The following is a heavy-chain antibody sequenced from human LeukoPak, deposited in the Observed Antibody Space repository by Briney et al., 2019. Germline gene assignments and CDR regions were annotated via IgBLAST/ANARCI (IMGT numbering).Heavy chain of an antibody. D-gene: IGHD6-13*01. CDR2: ISYDGSNK. J-gene: IGHJ4*02. CDR1: GFPFSSYA. CDR3: ARDHGSSWPDY. V-gene: IGHV3-30-3*01. Sequence: QPGRSLHLSCAASGFPFSSYAMHWVRQAPGKGLEGVAVISYDGSNKYYADSVKGRFTISRDNSKNTLYLQMNSLRAEDTAVYYCARDHGSSWPDYWGQGTLVTVSS.